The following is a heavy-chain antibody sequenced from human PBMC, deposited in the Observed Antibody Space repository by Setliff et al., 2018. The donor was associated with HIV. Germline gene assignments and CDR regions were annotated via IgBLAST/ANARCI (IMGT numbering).Heavy chain of an antibody. V-gene: IGHV1-46*01. CDR1: GYTFTGYY. D-gene: IGHD3-10*01. Sequence: ASVKVSCKASGYTFTGYYMHWVRQAPGQGLEWMGRINPGGGNTNYAQKFQGRVTITADESTSTADMELSSLRSEDTAVYYCARDDHYYDSGSYYSDWYFDLWGQGTLVTVSS. CDR2: INPGGGNT. J-gene: IGHJ2*01. CDR3: ARDDHYYDSGSYYSDWYFDL.